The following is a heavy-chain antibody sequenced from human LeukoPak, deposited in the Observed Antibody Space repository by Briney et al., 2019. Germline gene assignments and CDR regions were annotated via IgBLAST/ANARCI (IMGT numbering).Heavy chain of an antibody. J-gene: IGHJ4*02. CDR2: ISSAGTT. CDR1: GFTVSSSY. V-gene: IGHV3-66*01. CDR3: ARDLEAANTYYFDY. D-gene: IGHD6-13*01. Sequence: GGSLSLSCAASGFTVSSSYMSWVRQAPGKGLEWVSIISSAGTTYYADSVKGRFTISRDNSKNTVYLQVNSLRDEDTAVYYCARDLEAANTYYFDYWGQGTMVTVSS.